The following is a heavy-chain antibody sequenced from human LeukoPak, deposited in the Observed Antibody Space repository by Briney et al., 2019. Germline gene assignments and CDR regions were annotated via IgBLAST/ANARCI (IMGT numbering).Heavy chain of an antibody. Sequence: GGSLRLYCAGSGFTFSSYWMSWVRQAPGKGPEWVANIKQDGREKHYVDSVKGRFTISRDNAKSSLYLQMNSLRAEDTAVYYCTRDEAAATNWGQGTLVTVSS. V-gene: IGHV3-7*01. J-gene: IGHJ4*02. D-gene: IGHD6-13*01. CDR1: GFTFSSYW. CDR2: IKQDGREK. CDR3: TRDEAAATN.